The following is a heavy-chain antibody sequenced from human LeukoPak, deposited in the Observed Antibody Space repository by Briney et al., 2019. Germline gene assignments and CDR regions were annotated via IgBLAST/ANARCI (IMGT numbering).Heavy chain of an antibody. J-gene: IGHJ6*03. CDR1: GYSFTSYW. V-gene: IGHV5-51*01. D-gene: IGHD1-26*01. CDR3: ARWGRRSGSLTGRDYYYYYYMDV. Sequence: GESLKISCKGSGYSFTSYWIGWVRQMPGKGLEWMGIIYPGDSDTRYSPSFQGQVTISADKSISTAYLQWSSLKASDTAMYYCARWGRRSGSLTGRDYYYYYYMDVWGKGTTVTVSS. CDR2: IYPGDSDT.